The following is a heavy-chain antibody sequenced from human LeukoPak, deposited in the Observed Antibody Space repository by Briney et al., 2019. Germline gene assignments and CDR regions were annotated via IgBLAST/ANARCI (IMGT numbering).Heavy chain of an antibody. CDR3: ARDGWSVDY. Sequence: PRGSLRLSCAASGFTFSSDWMSWVRQAPGKGLEWVDNIKQDGSDKNYVDSVKGRFIISRDNAKNSLSLQMNSLRAEDTAVYYCARDGWSVDYWGQGTLVTVSS. CDR2: IKQDGSDK. V-gene: IGHV3-7*05. CDR1: GFTFSSDW. J-gene: IGHJ4*02. D-gene: IGHD2-15*01.